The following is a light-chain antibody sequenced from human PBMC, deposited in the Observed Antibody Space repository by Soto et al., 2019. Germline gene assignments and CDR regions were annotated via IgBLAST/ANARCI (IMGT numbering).Light chain of an antibody. CDR2: GAS. V-gene: IGKV3-20*01. Sequence: EIVLTQSPGTLSLSPGERATLSCRASQSVSSGYLAWYQQKPGQAPRPLIFGASSRATGIPDRFSGSGSGTDFTLTISRLEPEDFAVYYCHQYGASPLTFGGGTRVELK. CDR3: HQYGASPLT. J-gene: IGKJ4*01. CDR1: QSVSSGY.